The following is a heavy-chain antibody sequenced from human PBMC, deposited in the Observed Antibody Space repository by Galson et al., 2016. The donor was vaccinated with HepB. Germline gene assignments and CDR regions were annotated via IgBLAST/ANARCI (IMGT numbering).Heavy chain of an antibody. D-gene: IGHD6-6*01. Sequence: TLSLTCTVPGGSISTGGHYWSWIRQHPGKGLEWIGYIYYSGSTDYNPSLKSRLTISVDTSKNQFSLKLNSVTAADTAVYYCASHTIGARRDVIYYAFDIWGQGTMVTVSS. CDR1: GGSISTGGHY. CDR2: IYYSGST. J-gene: IGHJ3*02. V-gene: IGHV4-31*03. CDR3: ASHTIGARRDVIYYAFDI.